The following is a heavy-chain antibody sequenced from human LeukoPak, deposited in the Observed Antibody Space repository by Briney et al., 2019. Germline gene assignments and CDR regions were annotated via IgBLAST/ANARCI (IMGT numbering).Heavy chain of an antibody. D-gene: IGHD7-27*01. Sequence: PGGSLRLSCAASGFTFSSYAMHWVRQAPGKGLEWVAFIRNDGSTKYYPDSVKGRFTISRDNSKNTVYLQMNSLRVEDTAVYYCAKDSVRFTGDLYYFDYWGQGTLVTVSS. J-gene: IGHJ4*02. V-gene: IGHV3-30*02. CDR3: AKDSVRFTGDLYYFDY. CDR1: GFTFSSYA. CDR2: IRNDGSTK.